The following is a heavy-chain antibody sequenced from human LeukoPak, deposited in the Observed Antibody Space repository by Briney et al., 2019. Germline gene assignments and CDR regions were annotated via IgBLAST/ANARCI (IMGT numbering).Heavy chain of an antibody. D-gene: IGHD2-2*01. V-gene: IGHV1-18*01. Sequence: ASVKVSCKASGYTFTSYGISWVRQAPGQGLEWMGWISAYNGNTNYAQKLQGRVTVTTDTSTSTAYMELRSLRSDDTAVYYCAREGYCSSTSCAGGALDIWGQGTMVTVSS. J-gene: IGHJ3*02. CDR2: ISAYNGNT. CDR3: AREGYCSSTSCAGGALDI. CDR1: GYTFTSYG.